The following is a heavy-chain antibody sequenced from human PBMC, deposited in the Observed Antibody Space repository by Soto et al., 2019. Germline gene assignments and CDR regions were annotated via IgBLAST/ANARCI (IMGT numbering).Heavy chain of an antibody. CDR2: IKSTTAGGTA. J-gene: IGHJ4*02. CDR3: SHGYSQYFNS. D-gene: IGHD4-17*01. V-gene: IGHV3-15*07. CDR1: GATLSTIW. Sequence: PGGSLRLSCAVSGATLSTIWMNWVRQAPGKGPEWVGRIKSTTAGGTADYAAPVKGRFTISRDDPENTVHLQMNGLKSEDTAVYYCSHGYSQYFNSWGQGTLVTVSS.